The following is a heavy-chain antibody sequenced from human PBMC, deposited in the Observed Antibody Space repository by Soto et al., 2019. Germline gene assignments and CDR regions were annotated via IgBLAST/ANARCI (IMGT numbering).Heavy chain of an antibody. D-gene: IGHD2-8*01. V-gene: IGHV4-39*01. CDR1: GGSISSSSYY. J-gene: IGHJ5*02. CDR2: IYYSGST. Sequence: SETLSLTCTVSGGSISSSSYYCGWIRQPPGKGLEWIGSIYYSGSTYYNPSLKSRVTISVDTSKNQFSLKLSSVTAADTAVYYCARRLYGNWFDPWGQGTLVTVSS. CDR3: ARRLYGNWFDP.